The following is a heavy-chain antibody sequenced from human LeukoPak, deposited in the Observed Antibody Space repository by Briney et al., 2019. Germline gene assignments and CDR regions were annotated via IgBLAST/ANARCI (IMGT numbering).Heavy chain of an antibody. CDR1: GFTFSSYW. Sequence: GGSLRLSCAASGFTFSSYWMNWVRQAPGKGLVWVSRIASDGSSTYYADSVKGRFTISRDNSKNTLYLQMNSLRAEDTAVYYCAKGGSSGWYGAFDIWGQGTMVTVSS. CDR2: IASDGSST. J-gene: IGHJ3*02. CDR3: AKGGSSGWYGAFDI. D-gene: IGHD6-19*01. V-gene: IGHV3-74*01.